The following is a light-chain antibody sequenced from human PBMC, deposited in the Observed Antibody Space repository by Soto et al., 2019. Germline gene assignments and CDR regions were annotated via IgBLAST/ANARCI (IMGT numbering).Light chain of an antibody. Sequence: DIQMTQSPSSLSASVGDRVTITCRASQSNSSYLNWYQQKPGKAPKLLIYAASSLQSGVPSRFSGSGSGTDFTLTISSLQPEDFANYYCQQSYSTLLTFGGGTKVEIK. CDR3: QQSYSTLLT. J-gene: IGKJ4*01. CDR1: QSNSSY. V-gene: IGKV1-39*01. CDR2: AAS.